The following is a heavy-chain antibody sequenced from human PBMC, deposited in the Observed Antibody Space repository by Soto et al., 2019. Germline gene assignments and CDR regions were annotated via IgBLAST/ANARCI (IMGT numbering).Heavy chain of an antibody. D-gene: IGHD3-22*01. CDR1: GGSISSGGYY. CDR3: ARTSYDSSGTAADP. CDR2: IYYSGST. J-gene: IGHJ5*02. V-gene: IGHV4-31*03. Sequence: QVQLQESGPGLVKPSQTLSLTCTVSGGSISSGGYYWSWIRQHPGKGLEWIGYIYYSGSTYYNPALKSRVTIXVXTSXNQFSLKLSSVTAADTAVYYCARTSYDSSGTAADPWGQGTLVTVSS.